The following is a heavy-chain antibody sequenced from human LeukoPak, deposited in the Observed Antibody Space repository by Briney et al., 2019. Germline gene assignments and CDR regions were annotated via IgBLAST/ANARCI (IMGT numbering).Heavy chain of an antibody. CDR2: IYTSGST. CDR3: ARDLNYLFDY. D-gene: IGHD1-7*01. Sequence: SETLSLTCTVSGGSISSGSYYWSWIRQPAGKGLEWIGRIYTSGSTNYNPSLKSRATISLDTSKNQFSLELSSVTAADTAVYYCARDLNYLFDYWGQGILVTVSS. CDR1: GGSISSGSYY. V-gene: IGHV4-61*02. J-gene: IGHJ4*02.